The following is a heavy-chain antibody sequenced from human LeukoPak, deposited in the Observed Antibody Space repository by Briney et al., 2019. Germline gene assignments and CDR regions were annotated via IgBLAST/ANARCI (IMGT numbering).Heavy chain of an antibody. Sequence: PGGSLRLSCAASGFTFSSYSMNWVRQAPGKGLEWVSSISSSSSYIYYADPVKGRFTISRDNAKNSLYLQMNSLRAEDTAVYYCARVGGFGESPFDYWGQGTLVTVSS. D-gene: IGHD3-10*01. CDR2: ISSSSSYI. V-gene: IGHV3-21*01. CDR1: GFTFSSYS. CDR3: ARVGGFGESPFDY. J-gene: IGHJ4*02.